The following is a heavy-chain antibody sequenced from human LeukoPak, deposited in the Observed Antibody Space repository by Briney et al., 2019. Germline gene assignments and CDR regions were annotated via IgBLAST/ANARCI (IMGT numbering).Heavy chain of an antibody. CDR1: GGSMSSHY. CDR2: IYYSGRT. Sequence: KPSETLSLTCTVSGGSMSSHYWSWIRQPPGKGLEWIGYIYYSGRTYYNPSLQSRVTISVDTSKNHYSLKLTSVTPGDTAVYYCARLLDNDSSGNPDTFDMWGQGTMVTVSS. CDR3: ARLLDNDSSGNPDTFDM. J-gene: IGHJ3*02. V-gene: IGHV4-59*11. D-gene: IGHD3-22*01.